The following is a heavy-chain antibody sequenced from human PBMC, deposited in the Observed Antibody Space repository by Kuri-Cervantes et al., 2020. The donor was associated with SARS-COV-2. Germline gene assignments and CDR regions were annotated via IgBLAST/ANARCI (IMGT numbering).Heavy chain of an antibody. CDR3: ARGFELLRDFDL. V-gene: IGHV3-30-3*01. CDR2: TTDDGTNK. Sequence: AGSLRLSCAASGFTFSTYTMHWVRQAPGKGLEWVAVTTDDGTNKYYADSVKGRFTISRDNSKNTLYLQMNSLRTEDTAVYYCARGFELLRDFDLWGRGTLVTVSS. CDR1: GFTFSTYT. D-gene: IGHD1-7*01. J-gene: IGHJ2*01.